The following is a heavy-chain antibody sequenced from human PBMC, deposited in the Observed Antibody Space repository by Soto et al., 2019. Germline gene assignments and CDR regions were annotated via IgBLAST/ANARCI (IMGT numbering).Heavy chain of an antibody. CDR2: IYYSGST. CDR1: GGSISSGDYY. D-gene: IGHD6-6*01. CDR3: ARLPYSSSGRGKKYYYYMDV. V-gene: IGHV4-61*08. Sequence: ASETLSLTCTVSGGSISSGDYYWSWIRQHPGKGLEWIGYIYYSGSTNYNPSLKSRVTISVDTSKNQFSLKLSSVTAADTAVYYCARLPYSSSGRGKKYYYYMDVWGKGTTVTVSS. J-gene: IGHJ6*03.